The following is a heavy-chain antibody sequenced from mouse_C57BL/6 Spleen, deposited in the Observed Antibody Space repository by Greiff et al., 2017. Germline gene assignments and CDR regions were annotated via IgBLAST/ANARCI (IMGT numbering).Heavy chain of an antibody. CDR2: ISSKSSNYAT. J-gene: IGHJ3*01. CDR1: GYTFNTYA. CDR3: VNDWDYDLAD. V-gene: IGHV10-3*01. Sequence: DVKLVESGGGLVQPKGSLKLSCAASGYTFNTYAMHWVRQAPGKGMEWVARISSKSSNYATYYADSVKDRFTISRDDSQSMLYLQMNNLKTEDTAMYYCVNDWDYDLADWGQGTLVTVSA. D-gene: IGHD2-4*01.